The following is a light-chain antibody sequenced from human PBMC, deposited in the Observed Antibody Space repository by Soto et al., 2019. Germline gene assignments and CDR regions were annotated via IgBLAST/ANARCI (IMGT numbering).Light chain of an antibody. CDR3: QQYGSSPRT. V-gene: IGKV3-20*01. CDR1: QYINTR. Sequence: EIVLTQSPGTLSLSPGERATLSCRASQYINTRLAWYQHRPGQAPRLLIYQTSIRAAGIPARFSGSGSGTDFTLTISRLEPEDFAVYYCQQYGSSPRTFGQGTK. CDR2: QTS. J-gene: IGKJ1*01.